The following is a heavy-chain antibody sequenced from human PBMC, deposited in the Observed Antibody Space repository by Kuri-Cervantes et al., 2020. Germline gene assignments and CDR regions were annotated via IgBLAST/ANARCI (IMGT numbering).Heavy chain of an antibody. CDR1: GFTFSSYA. V-gene: IGHV3-30-3*01. D-gene: IGHD3-3*01. J-gene: IGHJ5*02. Sequence: GGSLRLSCAASGFTFSSYAMHWVRQAPGKGLEWVAVISYDGSNKHYADSVKGRFTISRDNSKSTLYLQMNSPRPEDTAVYYCARVKGYYDFWSGHPGWFDPWGQGTLVTVSS. CDR2: ISYDGSNK. CDR3: ARVKGYYDFWSGHPGWFDP.